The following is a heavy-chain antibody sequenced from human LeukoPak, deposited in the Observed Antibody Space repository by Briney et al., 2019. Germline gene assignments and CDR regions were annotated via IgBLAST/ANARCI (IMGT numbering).Heavy chain of an antibody. CDR1: GYTFTSYG. CDR3: ARQTSKYYYAN. CDR2: FYSDDST. Sequence: SCKASGYTFTSYGISWVRQAPGKGLEWVSVFYSDDSTYYADSVKGRFTISRDNSKNTLYLQMNSLRAEDTAVYYCARQTSKYYYANWGQGTLVTVSS. D-gene: IGHD2/OR15-2a*01. J-gene: IGHJ4*02. V-gene: IGHV3-66*04.